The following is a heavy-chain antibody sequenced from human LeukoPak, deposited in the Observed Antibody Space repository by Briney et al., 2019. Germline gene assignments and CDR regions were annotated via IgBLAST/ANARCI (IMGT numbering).Heavy chain of an antibody. D-gene: IGHD5-18*01. V-gene: IGHV3-74*01. CDR2: LNSDGSST. CDR3: ATEGALGKYSSFDY. Sequence: GGSLRLSCAASGFTLSNYWMHWVRQAPGKGLVWVSRLNSDGSSTIYADSVKGRFTISRDNAKNTLYLQMNSLRAEDTAVYYCATEGALGKYSSFDYWGQGTLVTVSP. J-gene: IGHJ4*02. CDR1: GFTLSNYW.